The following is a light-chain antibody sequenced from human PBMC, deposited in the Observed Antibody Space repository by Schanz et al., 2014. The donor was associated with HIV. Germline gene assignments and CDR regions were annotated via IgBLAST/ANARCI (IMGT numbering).Light chain of an antibody. J-gene: IGLJ2*01. V-gene: IGLV1-40*01. Sequence: QSVLTQPPSVSGAPGQRVTISCAGSSSNIGAGYDVHWYHHLPGSAPKLLISGNNNRPSGVPDRFSGPKSGTSASLAITGLQAEDEADYYCQSYDSGVSGILFGGGTKLTVL. CDR1: SSNIGAGYD. CDR2: GNN. CDR3: QSYDSGVSGIL.